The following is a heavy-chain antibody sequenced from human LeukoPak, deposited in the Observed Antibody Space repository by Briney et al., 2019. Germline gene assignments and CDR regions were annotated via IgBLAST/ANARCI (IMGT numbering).Heavy chain of an antibody. J-gene: IGHJ4*02. V-gene: IGHV1-46*01. CDR2: INPSGSST. CDR3: ASLYGGEPGY. D-gene: IGHD4-23*01. Sequence: ASVKVSCKASGFSSYYLHWVRQAPGRGFEWMGIINPSGSSTNYAQKFQGRVTMTRDTSTSTVYMELNSLRSEDTAVYYCASLYGGEPGYWGQGTLVTVSS. CDR1: GFSSYY.